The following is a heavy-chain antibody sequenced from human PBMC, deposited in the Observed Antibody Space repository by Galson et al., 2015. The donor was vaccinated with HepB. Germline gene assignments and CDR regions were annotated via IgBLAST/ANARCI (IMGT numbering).Heavy chain of an antibody. CDR2: MSSSTNYI. CDR1: GSILSSYS. Sequence: SLRLSCAASGSILSSYSMDWVRQAPGKGLEWVSSMSSSTNYIYYADSVKGRFTVSIDNAKNSLFLQMNSLRAEDTAVYYCATNTPAAVMRASGMDFWGQGTAVTVSS. D-gene: IGHD2-2*01. J-gene: IGHJ6*02. CDR3: ATNTPAAVMRASGMDF. V-gene: IGHV3-21*01.